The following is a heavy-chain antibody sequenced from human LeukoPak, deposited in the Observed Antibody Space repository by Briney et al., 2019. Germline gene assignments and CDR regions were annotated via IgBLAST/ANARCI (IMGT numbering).Heavy chain of an antibody. J-gene: IGHJ4*02. CDR1: GGSISSSSYY. CDR3: ASGYDNSGYYYVPDY. Sequence: SETLSLTCTVSGGSISSSSYYWGWIRQPPGKGLEWIGNIYYSGSTYYNPSLKSRVTISVDTSKNQFSLKLSSVTAVDTAVYYCASGYDNSGYYYVPDYWGQGTLVTVSS. V-gene: IGHV4-39*01. D-gene: IGHD3-22*01. CDR2: IYYSGST.